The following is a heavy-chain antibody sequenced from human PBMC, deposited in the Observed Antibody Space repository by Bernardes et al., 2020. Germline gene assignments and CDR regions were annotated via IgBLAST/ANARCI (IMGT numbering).Heavy chain of an antibody. J-gene: IGHJ4*02. V-gene: IGHV3-23*01. CDR3: AKGRGGSYHYFDY. CDR2: ISGTGATT. CDR1: GFTFSSYA. Sequence: GGSLRLSCAASGFTFSSYAMTWVRQAPGKGLEWVSTISGTGATTNYADSVKGRFTISRDNSKNTLYLQMNSLRADDTAVYYCAKGRGGSYHYFDYWSQGTLVTVSS. D-gene: IGHD1-26*01.